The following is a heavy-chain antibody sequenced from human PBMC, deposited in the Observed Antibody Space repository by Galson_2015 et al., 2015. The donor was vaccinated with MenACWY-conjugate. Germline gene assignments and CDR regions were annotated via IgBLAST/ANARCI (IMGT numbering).Heavy chain of an antibody. V-gene: IGHV1-69*13. CDR3: ARDGHSSTWNQYNWFDP. D-gene: IGHD6-13*01. J-gene: IGHJ5*02. Sequence: SVKVSCKASGGTFSSYGISWVRQAPGQGLEWMGAIIPIFGAANYAQRFQGRATMTADESTTTAYMELSSLRSEDTAVYYCARDGHSSTWNQYNWFDPWGQGTLVTVSS. CDR2: IIPIFGAA. CDR1: GGTFSSYG.